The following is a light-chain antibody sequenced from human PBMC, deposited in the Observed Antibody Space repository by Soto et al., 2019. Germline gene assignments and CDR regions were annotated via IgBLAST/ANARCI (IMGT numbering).Light chain of an antibody. Sequence: QSALTQPASVSGSPRQSITISCTGTSSDVGDYNSVSWYQQHPGKVPKLMIYEVSNRPSGGSNRFSGSKSGNTASLTISGLQAEDEADYYCTSYTRRTPLVFGGGTKLTV. CDR2: EVS. CDR3: TSYTRRTPLV. V-gene: IGLV2-14*01. J-gene: IGLJ2*01. CDR1: SSDVGDYNS.